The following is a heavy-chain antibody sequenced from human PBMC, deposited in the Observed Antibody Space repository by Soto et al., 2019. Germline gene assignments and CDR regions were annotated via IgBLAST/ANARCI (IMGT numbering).Heavy chain of an antibody. J-gene: IGHJ6*02. Sequence: QVQVVESGGGVVQPGRSLRLSCAASGFTISSFGMHWVRQAPGKGLEWVSLIWYDGSKKSYGDSVKGRFTISRDNSRNTVYLQMNSLRADDTAVYYCARDASYYRLWSGYYPSRNGMDVWGQGTTVTVSS. V-gene: IGHV3-33*01. D-gene: IGHD3-3*01. CDR3: ARDASYYRLWSGYYPSRNGMDV. CDR1: GFTISSFG. CDR2: IWYDGSKK.